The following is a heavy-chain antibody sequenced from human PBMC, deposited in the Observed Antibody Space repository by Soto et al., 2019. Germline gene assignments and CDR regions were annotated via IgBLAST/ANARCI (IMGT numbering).Heavy chain of an antibody. CDR1: GFTFSSYG. CDR2: IWYDGSNK. J-gene: IGHJ6*02. V-gene: IGHV3-33*01. D-gene: IGHD6-19*01. Sequence: GGSLRLSCAASGFTFSSYGMHWVRQAPGKGLEWVAVIWYDGSNKYYTDSVKGRFTISRDNSKSTLYLQMNSLRAEDTAVYYCARDDIPGIAVATYGMDVWGQGTTVTVSS. CDR3: ARDDIPGIAVATYGMDV.